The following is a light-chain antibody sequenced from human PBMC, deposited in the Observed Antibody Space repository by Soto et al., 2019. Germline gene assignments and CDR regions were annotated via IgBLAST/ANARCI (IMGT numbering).Light chain of an antibody. V-gene: IGKV1-33*01. CDR1: QDISNY. Sequence: DIQMTQSPSSLSASVGDRVTITCQASQDISNYLNWYQQKPGKAPKLLIYDASNLETGVPSRFSGSGSGTEFTLTISSLQPDDFATYYCQQYNSYHWTFGQGTKVDIK. CDR3: QQYNSYHWT. CDR2: DAS. J-gene: IGKJ1*01.